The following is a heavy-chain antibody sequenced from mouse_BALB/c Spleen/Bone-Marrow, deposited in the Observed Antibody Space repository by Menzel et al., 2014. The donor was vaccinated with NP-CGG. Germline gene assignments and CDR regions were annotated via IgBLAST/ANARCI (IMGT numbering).Heavy chain of an antibody. CDR2: IHPSDSET. V-gene: IGHV1-61*01. CDR3: AREKVYYGISWFAY. CDR1: GYSFTTYW. Sequence: QVHLQQPGTEVVRPGASVKLSCKASGYSFTTYWMNWVKQRPGQGLEWIGMIHPSDSETRLNQKFKDKATLTVDKSSSTAYMQLNSPTSEDSAVYYCAREKVYYGISWFAYWGQGTLGTVSA. D-gene: IGHD2-1*01. J-gene: IGHJ3*01.